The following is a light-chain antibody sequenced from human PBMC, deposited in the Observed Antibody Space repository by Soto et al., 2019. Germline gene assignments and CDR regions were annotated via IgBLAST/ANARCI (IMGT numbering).Light chain of an antibody. CDR1: SSGIGRYNF. V-gene: IGLV2-14*01. Sequence: SVLTQPASMSGSPGQSITISCTGSSSGIGRYNFVSWYQHHPGKAPNLIIYEATKRPSGVSYRFSGSKSGNTASLTISGLQAEDEADYYCTSYTITSPYVFGTGTKVTVL. CDR2: EAT. CDR3: TSYTITSPYV. J-gene: IGLJ1*01.